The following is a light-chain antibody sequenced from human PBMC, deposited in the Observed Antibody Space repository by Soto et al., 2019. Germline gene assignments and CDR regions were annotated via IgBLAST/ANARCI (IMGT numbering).Light chain of an antibody. Sequence: EVVMTQSPATVSVSPGERATLSCRASQSVSTNLAWYQQKPGQAPRLLIYGASGRATAIPARFSGSGSGTEFTLTISSLQSEDCEIYYCQQYDKWPETFGQGTKVEIK. V-gene: IGKV3D-15*01. CDR1: QSVSTN. CDR3: QQYDKWPET. CDR2: GAS. J-gene: IGKJ1*01.